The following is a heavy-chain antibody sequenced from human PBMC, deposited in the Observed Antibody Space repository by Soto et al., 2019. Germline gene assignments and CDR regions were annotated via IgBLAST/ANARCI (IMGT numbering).Heavy chain of an antibody. V-gene: IGHV3-23*01. J-gene: IGHJ4*02. CDR1: GFTFSSYA. CDR3: ATDVDSSGSYPFDY. Sequence: GGSLRLSCAASGFTFSSYAMSWVRQAPGKGLEWVSAISGSGGSTYYADSVKGRFTISRDNSKNTLYLQMNSLRAEDTAVYYCATDVDSSGSYPFDYWGQGTLVTVSS. CDR2: ISGSGGST. D-gene: IGHD3-22*01.